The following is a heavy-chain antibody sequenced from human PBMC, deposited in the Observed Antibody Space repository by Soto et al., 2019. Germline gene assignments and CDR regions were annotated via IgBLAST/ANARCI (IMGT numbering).Heavy chain of an antibody. CDR1: GDSGSIDNYY. CDR3: ARDIRGYSRAFDY. J-gene: IGHJ4*02. Sequence: GALSLTCAVSGDSGSIDNYYWTCIRQPPGKGLEWIGYIYSSGSTNYNPSLKSRVTISLDTSRNQFSLKLTSVTAADTAVYYCARDIRGYSRAFDYWGQGTLVTVSS. CDR2: IYSSGST. V-gene: IGHV4-61*01. D-gene: IGHD5-18*01.